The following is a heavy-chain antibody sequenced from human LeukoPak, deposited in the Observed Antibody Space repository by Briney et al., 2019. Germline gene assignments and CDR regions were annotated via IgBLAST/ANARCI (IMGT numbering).Heavy chain of an antibody. CDR3: STSVPGYSSGWYS. J-gene: IGHJ4*02. D-gene: IGHD6-19*01. V-gene: IGHV1-69*05. Sequence: AASVKVSCKASGGTFSNYAISWVRQAPGQGLEWMGGIIPLFRTSNYPQKFQGRVTVTTDGSTSTAYMELSSLRFEDTAVYYCSTSVPGYSSGWYSWGQGTLVTVSS. CDR1: GGTFSNYA. CDR2: IIPLFRTS.